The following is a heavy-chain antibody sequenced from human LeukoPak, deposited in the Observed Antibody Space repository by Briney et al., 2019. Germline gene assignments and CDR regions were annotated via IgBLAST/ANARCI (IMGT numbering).Heavy chain of an antibody. J-gene: IGHJ4*02. V-gene: IGHV3-48*04. D-gene: IGHD2-21*02. CDR3: ARDSDIVVVTANFDY. CDR1: GFTFSSYA. CDR2: ISSSGSTI. Sequence: GGSLRLSCAASGFTFSSYAMHWVRQAPGKGLEWVSYISSSGSTIYYADSVKGRFTISRDNAKNSLYLQMNSLRAEDTAVYYCARDSDIVVVTANFDYWGQGTLVTVSS.